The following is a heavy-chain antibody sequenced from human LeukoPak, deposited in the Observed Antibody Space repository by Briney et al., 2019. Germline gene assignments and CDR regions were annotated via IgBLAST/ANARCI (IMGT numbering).Heavy chain of an antibody. Sequence: GGSLRLSCAASGFTFSIYAMHWVRQPPGKGLEWVVVISDDGSNKFYTDSVKGRFTVFRDNSKNTLYLQMNSLRAEDTAVYYCARNYDSSGNYFDSWGQGTLVTVSS. CDR2: ISDDGSNK. V-gene: IGHV3-30-3*01. J-gene: IGHJ4*02. D-gene: IGHD3-22*01. CDR3: ARNYDSSGNYFDS. CDR1: GFTFSIYA.